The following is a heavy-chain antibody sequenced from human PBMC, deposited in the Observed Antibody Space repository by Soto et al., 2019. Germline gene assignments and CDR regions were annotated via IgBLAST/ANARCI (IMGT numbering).Heavy chain of an antibody. CDR1: GFTFSSYG. J-gene: IGHJ6*02. V-gene: IGHV3-33*01. D-gene: IGHD6-19*01. CDR2: IWYDGSNK. Sequence: QVQLVESGGGVVQPGRSLRLSCAASGFTFSSYGMQWVRQAPGKGLEWVAVIWYDGSNKYYADSVKGRFTISRDNSKNTLYLQMNSLRAEDTAVYYCAVSGDYYYGMDVWGQGTTVTVSS. CDR3: AVSGDYYYGMDV.